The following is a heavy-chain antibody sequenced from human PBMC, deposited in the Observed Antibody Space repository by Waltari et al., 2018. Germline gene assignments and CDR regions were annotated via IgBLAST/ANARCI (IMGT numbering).Heavy chain of an antibody. Sequence: QVQLVQSGAEVKKPGASVKVSCKASGYIFTGYYMHWVRQAPGQGLEWMGWINRNSGGTNYEQRFQGRVTMTRDTSISTDYMELGSLRSDDTAVYYCARCLAGLRFLQWLHFDSWGQGTLVTVSS. CDR2: INRNSGGT. CDR3: ARCLAGLRFLQWLHFDS. V-gene: IGHV1-2*02. CDR1: GYIFTGYY. J-gene: IGHJ4*02. D-gene: IGHD3-3*01.